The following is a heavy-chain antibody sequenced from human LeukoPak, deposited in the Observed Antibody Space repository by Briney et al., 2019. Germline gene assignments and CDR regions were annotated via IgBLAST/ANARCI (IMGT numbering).Heavy chain of an antibody. J-gene: IGHJ6*03. CDR3: ARVRYSYAQPYYYYYYYMDV. D-gene: IGHD5-18*01. V-gene: IGHV4-34*01. CDR2: INHSGST. CDR1: GGSFSGYY. Sequence: SETLSLTCAVYGGSFSGYYWSWIRQPPGKGLEWIGEINHSGSTSYNPSLKSRVTISVDTSKNQFSLKLSSVTAADTAVYYCARVRYSYAQPYYYYYYYMDVWGKGTTVTVSS.